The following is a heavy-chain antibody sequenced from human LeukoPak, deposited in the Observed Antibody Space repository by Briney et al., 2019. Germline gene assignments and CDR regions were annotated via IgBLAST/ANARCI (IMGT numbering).Heavy chain of an antibody. V-gene: IGHV1-2*02. CDR3: ARHRNSQTAGAGDY. CDR1: GYTVAAYY. CDR2: INPNTGGP. Sequence: GASVKVSCKASGYTVAAYYIHWVRQAPGQGLECMGWINPNTGGPYYPQKFQGKVTMTWDSSVNTAYMELTSVTSDDTAIYYCARHRNSQTAGAGDYWGQGTLVTVSS. D-gene: IGHD1-26*01. J-gene: IGHJ4*02.